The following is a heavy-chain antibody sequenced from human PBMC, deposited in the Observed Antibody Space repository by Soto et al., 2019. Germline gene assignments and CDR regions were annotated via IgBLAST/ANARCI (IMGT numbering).Heavy chain of an antibody. CDR2: IYYSGST. Sequence: QVQLQESGPGLVKPSETLSLTCTVSGGSISSYYWSWIRQPPGKGLEWIGYIYYSGSTNYNPSLKSRVTISVDTSKNQFSLELSSVTAADTAVYYCARLRGVRGVIITPLMDVWGKGTTVTVSS. CDR3: ARLRGVRGVIITPLMDV. V-gene: IGHV4-59*08. CDR1: GGSISSYY. J-gene: IGHJ6*03. D-gene: IGHD3-10*01.